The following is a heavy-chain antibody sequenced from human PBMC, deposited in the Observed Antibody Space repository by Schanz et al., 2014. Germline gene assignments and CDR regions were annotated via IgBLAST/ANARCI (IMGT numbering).Heavy chain of an antibody. CDR3: TTDNGHFAFDF. Sequence: EVHLLESGGGLVEPGGSLRLSCATSGFSLDIFAVSWVRQAPGKGLEWLGRIKSKTDGETTDYAAPVKGRFSISRDDSQSTLYLQMNSLETEDTAVYYCTTDNGHFAFDFWRQGTMVTGSS. D-gene: IGHD2-8*01. CDR2: IKSKTDGETT. V-gene: IGHV3-15*01. CDR1: GFSLDIFA. J-gene: IGHJ3*01.